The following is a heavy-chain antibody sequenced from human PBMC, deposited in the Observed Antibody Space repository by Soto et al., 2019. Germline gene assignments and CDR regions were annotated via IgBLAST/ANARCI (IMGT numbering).Heavy chain of an antibody. V-gene: IGHV1-18*04. CDR1: GYTFTSYG. CDR2: ISAYNGNT. J-gene: IGHJ6*02. CDR3: ARGGVRVLRLPLTALDVPYGMDV. D-gene: IGHD2-21*02. Sequence: QVQLVQSGAEVKKPGASVKVSCKASGYTFTSYGISWVRQAPGQGLEWMGWISAYNGNTNYAQKLQGRVTMTTDTSTSTDYMELRSLRSDDTAVYYCARGGVRVLRLPLTALDVPYGMDVWGQGTTVTVSS.